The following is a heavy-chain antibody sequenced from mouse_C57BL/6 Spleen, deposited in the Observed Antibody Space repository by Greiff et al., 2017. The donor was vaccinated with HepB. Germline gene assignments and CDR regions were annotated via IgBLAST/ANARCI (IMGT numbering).Heavy chain of an antibody. J-gene: IGHJ4*01. V-gene: IGHV1-82*01. CDR2: IYPGDGDT. Sequence: QVQLQQSGPELVKPGASVKISCKASGYAFSSSWMNWVKQRPGKGLEWIGRIYPGDGDTNYNGKFKGKATLTADKSSSTAYMQLSSLTSEDSAVYFCAIIPAMDYGGQGTSVTVSS. D-gene: IGHD5-1-1*01. CDR1: GYAFSSSW. CDR3: AIIPAMDY.